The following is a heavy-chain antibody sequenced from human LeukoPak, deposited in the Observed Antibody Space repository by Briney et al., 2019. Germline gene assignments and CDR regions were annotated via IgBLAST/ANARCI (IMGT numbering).Heavy chain of an antibody. J-gene: IGHJ3*02. CDR1: GFTFSDFY. CDR3: ARQRQYDAFDI. V-gene: IGHV3-11*04. D-gene: IGHD1-1*01. Sequence: SGVSLRLSCAASGFTFSDFYMSWIRQAPGKGLEWGSYISSSGSTIYYADSVKGRFTISRDNAKNSLYLQMNSRRAEDTAVYYCARQRQYDAFDIWGQGTMVTVSS. CDR2: ISSSGSTI.